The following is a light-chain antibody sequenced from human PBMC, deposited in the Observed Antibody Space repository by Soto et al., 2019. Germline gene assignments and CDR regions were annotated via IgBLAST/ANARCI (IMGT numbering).Light chain of an antibody. CDR1: QSLNSSY. CDR3: QQYGSSPPIT. J-gene: IGKJ5*01. V-gene: IGKV3-20*01. Sequence: LFPQSPSTLSFSPGERATLSCRALQSLNSSYLAWYQQKPGQAPRLLIYDASSRATGIPDRFSGSGSGTDFTLTISRLEPEDSAVYYCQQYGSSPPITLGQGTRLEIK. CDR2: DAS.